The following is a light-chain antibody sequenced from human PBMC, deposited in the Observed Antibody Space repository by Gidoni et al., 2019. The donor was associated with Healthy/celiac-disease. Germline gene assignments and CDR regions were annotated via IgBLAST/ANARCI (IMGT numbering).Light chain of an antibody. CDR1: QSVSSY. CDR2: DAS. CDR3: QQRSNWWT. J-gene: IGKJ1*01. V-gene: IGKV3-11*01. Sequence: EIVLTQSPATLSSSPGERATRSCRASQSVSSYLAWYQQKPGQAPRLLIYDASNRATGIPARFSGSGSGTDFTLTISRLEPEDFAVYYCQQRSNWWTFGQGTKVEIK.